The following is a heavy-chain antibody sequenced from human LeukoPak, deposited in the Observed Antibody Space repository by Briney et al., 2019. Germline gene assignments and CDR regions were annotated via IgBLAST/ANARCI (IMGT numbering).Heavy chain of an antibody. V-gene: IGHV3-21*01. CDR3: ARDMWGRSLWSGNLGGHSFDY. D-gene: IGHD3-16*01. J-gene: IGHJ4*02. Sequence: PGGSLRLSCAASGFTFSSYSMNWVRQAPGKGLEWVSSISSSSSYIYYADSVKGRFTISRDNAKNSLYLQMNSLRAEDTAVYYCARDMWGRSLWSGNLGGHSFDYWGRGTLVTVSS. CDR2: ISSSSSYI. CDR1: GFTFSSYS.